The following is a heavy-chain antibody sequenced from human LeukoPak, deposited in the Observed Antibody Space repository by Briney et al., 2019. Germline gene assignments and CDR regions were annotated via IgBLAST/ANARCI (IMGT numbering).Heavy chain of an antibody. CDR1: GFTFSTHW. Sequence: GGSLRLSCAASGFTFSTHWMSWVRQAPGKGLEWVANMKQDGSDKYYVDSVKGRFTISRDNAKNSLYLQMNSLRAEDTAVYYCARACYYDSSGYRHDAFDIWGQGTMVTVSS. D-gene: IGHD3-22*01. CDR3: ARACYYDSSGYRHDAFDI. V-gene: IGHV3-7*01. J-gene: IGHJ3*02. CDR2: MKQDGSDK.